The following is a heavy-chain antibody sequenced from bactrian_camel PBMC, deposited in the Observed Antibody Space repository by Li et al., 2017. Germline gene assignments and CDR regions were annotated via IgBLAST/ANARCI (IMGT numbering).Heavy chain of an antibody. CDR1: GFPFSIYA. Sequence: DVQLVESGGGLVQPGGSLRLSCVASGFPFSIYAMSWVRQAPGAGLEWISLINSKGGNSYYADSVKGRFTVSRDNAKNTIYLQLNSLKTEDTAMYYCLINPDYGFGRGGEGQGTQVTVS. CDR2: INSKGGNS. V-gene: IGHV3S40*01. D-gene: IGHD4*01. J-gene: IGHJ4*01.